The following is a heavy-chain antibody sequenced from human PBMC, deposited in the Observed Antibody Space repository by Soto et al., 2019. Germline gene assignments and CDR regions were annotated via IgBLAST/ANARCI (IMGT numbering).Heavy chain of an antibody. V-gene: IGHV1-2*02. CDR1: GYTFTDYY. Sequence: ASVKVSCKASGYTFTDYYMHWVRQAPGQGLEWMGWINPDSGGTNYAQKFQGRVTMTRDTSISTGYMELSRLTSDDTAVYYCATLYDDVDSPDAFDIWGQGTMVTVSS. D-gene: IGHD3-10*02. CDR3: ATLYDDVDSPDAFDI. J-gene: IGHJ3*02. CDR2: INPDSGGT.